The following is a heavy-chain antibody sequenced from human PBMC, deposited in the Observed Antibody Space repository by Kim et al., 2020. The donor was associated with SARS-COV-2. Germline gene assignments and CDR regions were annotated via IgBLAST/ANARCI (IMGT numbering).Heavy chain of an antibody. Sequence: GGSLRLSCAASGFTFDDYAMHWVRQAPGKGLEWVSLISGDGGSTYYADSVKGRFTISRDNSKNSLYLQMNSLRTEDTALYYCAKDIRDGYNLYGMDVWGQGTTVTVSS. CDR2: ISGDGGST. V-gene: IGHV3-43*02. CDR1: GFTFDDYA. D-gene: IGHD5-12*01. J-gene: IGHJ6*02. CDR3: AKDIRDGYNLYGMDV.